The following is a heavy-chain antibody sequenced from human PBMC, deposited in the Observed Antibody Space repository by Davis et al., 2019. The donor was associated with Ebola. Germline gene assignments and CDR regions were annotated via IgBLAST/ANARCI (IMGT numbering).Heavy chain of an antibody. Sequence: GESLKISCAASGFTFSSYWMSWVRQAPGKGLEWVANIKQDGSEKYYVDSVKGRFTISRDNSKNTLYLQMNSLRAEDTAVYYCAKGLHFRYYYYGMDVWGQGTTVTVSS. CDR2: IKQDGSEK. D-gene: IGHD3-16*01. J-gene: IGHJ6*02. V-gene: IGHV3-7*03. CDR3: AKGLHFRYYYYGMDV. CDR1: GFTFSSYW.